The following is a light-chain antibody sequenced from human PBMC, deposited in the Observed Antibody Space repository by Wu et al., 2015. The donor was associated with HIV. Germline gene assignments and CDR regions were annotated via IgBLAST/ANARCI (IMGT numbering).Light chain of an antibody. J-gene: IGKJ2*01. CDR2: GAS. Sequence: MLAQSPGTLSLSPGDRTTLLCRASQGIGNALAWYQQKRGQTPRLIVYGASQRAPGVPDRFGGSVSGSDFTLIINRLETEDFAFYFCQHRETFGPGTKLEF. CDR3: QHRET. V-gene: IGKV3-11*01. CDR1: QGIGNA.